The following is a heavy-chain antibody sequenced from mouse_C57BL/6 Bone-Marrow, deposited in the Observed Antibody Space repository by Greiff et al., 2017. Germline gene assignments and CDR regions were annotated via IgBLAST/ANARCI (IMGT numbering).Heavy chain of an antibody. CDR3: ARRDYGYSFAY. J-gene: IGHJ3*01. D-gene: IGHD2-2*01. V-gene: IGHV5-6*01. CDR1: GFTFSSYG. Sequence: EVQGVESGGDLVKPGGSLKLSCAASGFTFSSYGMSWVRQTPDKRLEWVATISSGGSYTYYPDSVKGRFTISRDNAKNTLYLQMSSLKSEDTAMYYCARRDYGYSFAYWGQGTLVTVSA. CDR2: ISSGGSYT.